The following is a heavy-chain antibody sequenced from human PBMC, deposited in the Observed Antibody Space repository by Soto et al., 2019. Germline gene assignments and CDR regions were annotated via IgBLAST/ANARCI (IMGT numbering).Heavy chain of an antibody. Sequence: PGGSLRRSCAVSGFTFSNYGMHWVRHAPGEGLEWVAVISYDGYSKYYADSAKGRFTISRDNSQNTLYLQMNSLSVEATSVYFCAKDQGTTGGSCRSYWGLGTGV. V-gene: IGHV3-30*18. J-gene: IGHJ4*01. CDR3: AKDQGTTGGSCRSY. CDR1: GFTFSNYG. D-gene: IGHD2-15*01. CDR2: ISYDGYSK.